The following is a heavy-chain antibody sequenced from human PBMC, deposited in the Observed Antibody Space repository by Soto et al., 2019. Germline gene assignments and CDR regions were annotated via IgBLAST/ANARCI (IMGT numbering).Heavy chain of an antibody. V-gene: IGHV1-8*01. D-gene: IGHD3-16*01. CDR2: MNPNSGNT. CDR3: ARCPARIMITFGGVADGYFDY. CDR1: GYTFTSYD. J-gene: IGHJ4*02. Sequence: QVQLVQSGAEVKKPGASVKVSCKASGYTFTSYDINWVRQATGQGLEWMGWMNPNSGNTGYVQKFQGRVTMTRNTSISTAYMELSSLRSEDTAVYYCARCPARIMITFGGVADGYFDYWGQGTLVTVSS.